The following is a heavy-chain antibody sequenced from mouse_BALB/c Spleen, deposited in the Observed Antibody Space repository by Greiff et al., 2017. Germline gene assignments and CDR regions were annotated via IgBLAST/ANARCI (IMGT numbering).Heavy chain of an antibody. CDR3: ARDYRYAMDY. CDR2: IDPATGNT. Sequence: VQLQQSGAELVKPGASVKLSCTASGFNIKDTYMHWVKQRPEQGLEWIGRIDPATGNTKYDPKFQGKATITADTSSNTAYLQLSSLTAEDTAVYYCARDYRYAMDYWGQGTSVTVSS. D-gene: IGHD2-4*01. CDR1: GFNIKDTY. V-gene: IGHV14-3*02. J-gene: IGHJ4*01.